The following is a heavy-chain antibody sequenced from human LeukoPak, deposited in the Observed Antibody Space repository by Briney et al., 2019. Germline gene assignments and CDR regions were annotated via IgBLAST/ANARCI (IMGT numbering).Heavy chain of an antibody. CDR3: ARDVMVRGVKSSYFDY. D-gene: IGHD3-10*01. J-gene: IGHJ4*02. V-gene: IGHV1-69*13. CDR1: GGTFSSYA. CDR2: IIPIFGTA. Sequence: SVKVSCKASGGTFSSYAISWVRQAPGQGLEWMGGIIPIFGTANYAQKFQGRVTITADESTSTAYTELSSLRSEDTAVYYCARDVMVRGVKSSYFDYWGQGTLVTVSS.